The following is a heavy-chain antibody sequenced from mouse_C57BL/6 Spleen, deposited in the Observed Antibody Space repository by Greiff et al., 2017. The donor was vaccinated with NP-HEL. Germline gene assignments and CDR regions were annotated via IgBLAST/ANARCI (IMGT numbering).Heavy chain of an antibody. V-gene: IGHV1-54*01. Sequence: VKLQESGAELVRPGTSVKVSCKASGYAFTNYLIEWVKQRPGQGLEWIGVINPGSGGTNYNEKFKGKATLTADKSSSTAYMQLSSLTSEDSAVYFCASNYYGSRGAWFAYWGQGTLVTVSA. CDR3: ASNYYGSRGAWFAY. D-gene: IGHD1-1*01. J-gene: IGHJ3*01. CDR1: GYAFTNYL. CDR2: INPGSGGT.